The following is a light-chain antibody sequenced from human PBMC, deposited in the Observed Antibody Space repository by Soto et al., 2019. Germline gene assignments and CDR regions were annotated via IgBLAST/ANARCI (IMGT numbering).Light chain of an antibody. CDR1: QSVSSY. J-gene: IGKJ4*01. CDR2: DAS. CDR3: QQRSNWPPVT. V-gene: IGKV3-11*01. Sequence: ESVLTQSPATLSLSPGERATLSCRASQSVSSYLAWYQQKPGQAPRLLIYDASNRATGIPARFSGSGSGTDFTLTISSLEPEDFAIYYYQQRSNWPPVTFGGGTKVEIK.